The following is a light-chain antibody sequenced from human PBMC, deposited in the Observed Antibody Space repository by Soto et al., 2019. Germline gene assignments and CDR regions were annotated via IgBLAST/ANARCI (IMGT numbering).Light chain of an antibody. J-gene: IGKJ4*01. CDR1: QDISNN. CDR2: AAS. Sequence: DIQMTQSPSSLSASVGARVTITCRASQDISNNLAWYQQIPGKAPKLLIFAASTLQSGVPSRFSASGSVTDFTLTVGGLQHEDAASYYCQQTKGFPLTFGGGTKVDIK. CDR3: QQTKGFPLT. V-gene: IGKV1-12*01.